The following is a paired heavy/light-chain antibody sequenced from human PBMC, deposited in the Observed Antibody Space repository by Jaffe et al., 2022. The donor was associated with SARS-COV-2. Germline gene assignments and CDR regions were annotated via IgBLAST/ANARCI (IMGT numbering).Heavy chain of an antibody. CDR1: GGSISSGSYW. J-gene: IGHJ4*01. CDR2: IYYGGST. V-gene: IGHV4-39*01. CDR3: ARHVVNYGSGSYYFDN. Sequence: QLQLQESGPGLVKPSETLSLTCTVSGGSISSGSYWWGWIRQPPGKELEWIGSIYYGGSTYYNPSLRSRVLISVDTSKNQFSLRLSSVTAADTAVYHCARHVVNYGSGSYYFDNWGQGTLVTVSS. D-gene: IGHD3-10*01.
Light chain of an antibody. CDR1: SSDVGDYNY. J-gene: IGLJ3*02. CDR3: CSYAGSYTEV. V-gene: IGLV2-11*01. CDR2: DVS. Sequence: QSVLTQPRSVSGSPGQSVTISCTGTSSDVGDYNYVSWYQHLPGKAPKLMIYDVSERPSGVPDRFSGSKSGNTASLTISGLQAEDEADYYCCSYAGSYTEVFGGGTKLTVL.